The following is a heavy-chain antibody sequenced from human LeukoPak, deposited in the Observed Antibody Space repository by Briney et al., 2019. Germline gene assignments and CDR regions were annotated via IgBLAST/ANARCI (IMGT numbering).Heavy chain of an antibody. D-gene: IGHD3-22*01. CDR3: ARIKVDYYDSSGWWDY. Sequence: TSQTLSLTCTVSGGSISSSSYYWGWIRQPPGKGLEWIGSIYYSGSTYYNPSPKSRGTISVDTSKNQLSLKLSSVAAADTAVYYCARIKVDYYDSSGWWDYWGQGTPVTVSS. V-gene: IGHV4-39*01. J-gene: IGHJ4*02. CDR2: IYYSGST. CDR1: GGSISSSSYY.